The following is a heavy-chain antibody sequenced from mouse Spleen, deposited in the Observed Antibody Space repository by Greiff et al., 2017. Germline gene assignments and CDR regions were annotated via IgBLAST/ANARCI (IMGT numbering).Heavy chain of an antibody. CDR1: GFTFSDYG. Sequence: EVKLVESGGGLVKPGGSLKLSCAASGFTFSDYGMHWVRQAPEKGLEWVAYISSGSSTIYYADTVKGRFTISRDNAKNTLFLQMTSLRSEDTAMYYCARDGSSGPFAYWGQGTLVTVSA. CDR3: ARDGSSGPFAY. D-gene: IGHD3-1*01. J-gene: IGHJ3*01. CDR2: ISSGSSTI. V-gene: IGHV5-17*01.